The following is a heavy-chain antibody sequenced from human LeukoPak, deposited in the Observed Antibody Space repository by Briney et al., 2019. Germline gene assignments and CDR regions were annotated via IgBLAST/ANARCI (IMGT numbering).Heavy chain of an antibody. CDR1: GFTFSSYA. CDR3: ARPKGTYYYGSGSYFDGMDV. Sequence: QAGGSLRLSCAASGFTFSSYAMHWVRQAPGKGLEWVAVISYDVSNRYYADSVKGRFTISRDNSKNTLYLQMNSLRAEDTAVYYCARPKGTYYYGSGSYFDGMDVWGQGTTVTVSS. V-gene: IGHV3-30*04. J-gene: IGHJ6*02. D-gene: IGHD3-10*01. CDR2: ISYDVSNR.